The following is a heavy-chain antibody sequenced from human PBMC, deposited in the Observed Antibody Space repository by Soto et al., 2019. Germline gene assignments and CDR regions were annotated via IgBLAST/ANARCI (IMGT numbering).Heavy chain of an antibody. Sequence: QVQLVQSGAEVRKPGSSVKVSCRASGGTFSDFTVTWVRQAPGHGLEWMGGIIPILEATKYAQTFQERVTFTADESSSTVFMESSSLRSEDTAVYFCAPSYCGNVCQPNRAFYYSGWDVWGQGTTVTVSS. V-gene: IGHV1-69*01. CDR1: GGTFSDFT. D-gene: IGHD2-21*01. J-gene: IGHJ6*02. CDR2: IIPILEAT. CDR3: APSYCGNVCQPNRAFYYSGWDV.